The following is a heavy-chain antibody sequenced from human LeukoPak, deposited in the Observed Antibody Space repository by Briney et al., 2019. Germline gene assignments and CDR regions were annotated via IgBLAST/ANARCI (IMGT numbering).Heavy chain of an antibody. Sequence: GGSLRLSCAASGFTFRNASMSWVRQAPGKGLEWVSAISGSGGSTYYADSVKGRFTISRDNSKNTLYLQMNSLRAEDTAVYYCAKSLSPDITAADYFDYWGQGTLVTVSS. CDR3: AKSLSPDITAADYFDY. J-gene: IGHJ4*02. D-gene: IGHD6-13*01. V-gene: IGHV3-23*01. CDR1: GFTFRNAS. CDR2: ISGSGGST.